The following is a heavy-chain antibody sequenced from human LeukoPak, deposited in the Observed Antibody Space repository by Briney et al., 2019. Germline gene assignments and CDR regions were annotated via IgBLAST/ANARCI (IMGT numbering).Heavy chain of an antibody. D-gene: IGHD6-13*01. V-gene: IGHV1-69*04. CDR3: ARSEGRPYSSSSS. J-gene: IGHJ4*02. CDR2: IIPILGIA. Sequence: ASVKVSCKASGGTFSSYAISWVRQAPGQGLEWMGRIIPILGIANYAQKFQGRVTITADKSTSTAYMELSSLRSEDTAVYYCARSEGRPYSSSSSWGQGTLITVSS. CDR1: GGTFSSYA.